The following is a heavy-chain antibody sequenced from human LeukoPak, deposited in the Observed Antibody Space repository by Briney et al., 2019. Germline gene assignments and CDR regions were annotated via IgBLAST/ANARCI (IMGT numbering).Heavy chain of an antibody. Sequence: GGSLRLSCAASGVPFSSLAMSWVRQAPGKGLEWVSGLTGSGSRTYYADSVKGRFTVSRDNSKNTLFLQMHSLRAEDTAMYYCAMTLAGVLDSFDSWGQGTLVTVSS. CDR3: AMTLAGVLDSFDS. J-gene: IGHJ4*02. V-gene: IGHV3-23*01. CDR2: LTGSGSRT. D-gene: IGHD1-1*01. CDR1: GVPFSSLA.